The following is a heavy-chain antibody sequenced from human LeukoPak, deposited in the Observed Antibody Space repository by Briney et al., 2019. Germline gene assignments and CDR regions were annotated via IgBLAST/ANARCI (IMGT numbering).Heavy chain of an antibody. D-gene: IGHD3-10*01. V-gene: IGHV3-21*01. CDR2: ISISSSYI. J-gene: IGHJ3*02. CDR1: GFTFSRYS. Sequence: GGSLRLSCAASGFTFSRYSMNWVRQAPGKGLEWVSSISISSSYIYYADSVKGRFTMSRDNAKNSLYLQMNSLRAEDTAVYYCARDNTFGAPDAFDIWGQGTMVTVSS. CDR3: ARDNTFGAPDAFDI.